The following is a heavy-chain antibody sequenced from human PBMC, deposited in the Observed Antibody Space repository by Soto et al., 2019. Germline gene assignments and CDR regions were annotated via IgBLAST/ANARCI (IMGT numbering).Heavy chain of an antibody. Sequence: SETLSLTCAVYGGSFSGYYWSWIRQPPGKGLEWIGEINHSGSTNYNPSLKSRVTISVDTSKNQFSLKLSSVTAADTAVYYCARGRRRGYYYYGMDVWGQGTTVTRLL. J-gene: IGHJ6*02. D-gene: IGHD3-10*01. CDR3: ARGRRRGYYYYGMDV. CDR2: INHSGST. CDR1: GGSFSGYY. V-gene: IGHV4-34*01.